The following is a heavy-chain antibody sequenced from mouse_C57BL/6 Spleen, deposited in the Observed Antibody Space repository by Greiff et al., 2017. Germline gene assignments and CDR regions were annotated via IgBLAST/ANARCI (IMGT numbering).Heavy chain of an antibody. D-gene: IGHD2-3*01. V-gene: IGHV1-64*01. CDR2: FHPNSGST. CDR1: GYTFTSYW. CDR3: ARRVYDGYLDY. J-gene: IGHJ4*01. Sequence: QVQLQQPGAELVKPGASVKLSCKASGYTFTSYWMHWVKQRPGQGLEWIGMFHPNSGSTNYNEKFKSKATLTVDKSSSTAYMQLSSLTSEDSAVYYCARRVYDGYLDYWGQGTSVTGSS.